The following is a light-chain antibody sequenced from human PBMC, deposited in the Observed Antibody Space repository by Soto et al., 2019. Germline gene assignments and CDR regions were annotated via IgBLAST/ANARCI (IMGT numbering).Light chain of an antibody. CDR2: DAS. CDR3: QQRSNCL. CDR1: QSVSSNY. J-gene: IGKJ5*01. Sequence: EIVLTQSPAALALSPVERSTLSCRASQSVSSNYLAWYQQKPGQAPRLLIYDASNRATGIPARFSGSGSGTDFTLTISSLEPEDFAVYYCQQRSNCLFGQGTRLEIK. V-gene: IGKV3-11*01.